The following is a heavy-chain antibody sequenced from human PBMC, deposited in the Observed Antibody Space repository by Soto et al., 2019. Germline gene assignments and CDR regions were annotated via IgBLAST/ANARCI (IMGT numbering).Heavy chain of an antibody. CDR1: GGSISSSSYY. Sequence: PSETLSLTCTVSGGSISSSSYYWGWIRQPPGKGLEWIGSIYYSGSTYYNPSLKSRVTISVDTSKNQFSLKLSSVTAADTAVYYCARFYHRYYAFGYWGQGTLVTVYS. V-gene: IGHV4-39*01. CDR2: IYYSGST. CDR3: ARFYHRYYAFGY. J-gene: IGHJ4*02. D-gene: IGHD3-10*01.